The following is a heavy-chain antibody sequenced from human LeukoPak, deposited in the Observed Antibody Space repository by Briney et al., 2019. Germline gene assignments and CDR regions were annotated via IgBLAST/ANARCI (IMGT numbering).Heavy chain of an antibody. CDR1: GGSISSGSYY. CDR3: ARAGGGDYYGSGSYYGLLGY. V-gene: IGHV4-61*02. CDR2: IYTSGST. Sequence: SETLSLTCTVFGGSISSGSYYWSWIRQPAGKGLEWIGRIYTSGSTNYNPSLKSRVTISVDTSKNQFSLKLSSVTAADTAVYYCARAGGGDYYGSGSYYGLLGYWGQGTLVTVSS. D-gene: IGHD3-10*01. J-gene: IGHJ4*02.